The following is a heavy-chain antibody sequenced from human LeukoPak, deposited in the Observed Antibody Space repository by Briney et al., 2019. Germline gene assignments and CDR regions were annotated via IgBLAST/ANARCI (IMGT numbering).Heavy chain of an antibody. CDR3: AESSRAFDI. CDR2: IIPIFGTA. Sequence: SVKISSKASGGTLSSYAISGVRHAPGQGLEWMGGIIPIFGTANYAQKFQGRVTITTDESTSTAYMELSSLRSEDTAVYYCAESSRAFDIWGHGTMVTVSS. CDR1: GGTLSSYA. J-gene: IGHJ3*02. V-gene: IGHV1-69*05. D-gene: IGHD2-2*01.